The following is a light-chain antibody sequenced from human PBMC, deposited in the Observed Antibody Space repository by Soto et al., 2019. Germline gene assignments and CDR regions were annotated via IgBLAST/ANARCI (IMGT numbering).Light chain of an antibody. V-gene: IGKV3-15*01. CDR2: GAS. CDR3: QQYNDCPLT. Sequence: EKVMTQSPAALSVSPGERATLSCRASQSVNSNLAWYQRKPGQAPRLLLYGASTRATGIPARFSGSASGTEFTLTISSLQSEDYEVYYCQQYNDCPLTFGGGTKVEIK. J-gene: IGKJ4*01. CDR1: QSVNSN.